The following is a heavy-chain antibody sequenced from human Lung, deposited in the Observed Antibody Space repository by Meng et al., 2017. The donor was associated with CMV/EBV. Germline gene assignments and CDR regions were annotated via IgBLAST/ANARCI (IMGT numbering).Heavy chain of an antibody. J-gene: IGHJ4*02. V-gene: IGHV4-39*01. CDR2: IYYSGTT. CDR1: SFYF. Sequence: SFYFWGWIRQPPGKGLEWIGTIYYSGTTYYNPSLQSRVTISVDTSKNQFSLKLNSVTAADTAVYYCARLRGDYSDSGDYYLQYYFDSWGQGTLVTVSS. CDR3: ARLRGDYSDSGDYYLQYYFDS. D-gene: IGHD3-22*01.